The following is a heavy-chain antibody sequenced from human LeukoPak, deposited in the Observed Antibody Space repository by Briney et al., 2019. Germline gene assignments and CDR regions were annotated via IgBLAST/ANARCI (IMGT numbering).Heavy chain of an antibody. V-gene: IGHV4-59*01. J-gene: IGHJ4*02. CDR3: ATFSLKVSGTLDY. CDR1: GGSISTSY. CDR2: IYYSGST. Sequence: PSETLSLTCTVSGGSISTSYWNWVRQPPGKGLEWIGYIYYSGSTNYNPSLKSRVTISVDTSKNQFSLNLNSVTAADTAVYYCATFSLKVSGTLDYWGQGTLVTVSS. D-gene: IGHD6-19*01.